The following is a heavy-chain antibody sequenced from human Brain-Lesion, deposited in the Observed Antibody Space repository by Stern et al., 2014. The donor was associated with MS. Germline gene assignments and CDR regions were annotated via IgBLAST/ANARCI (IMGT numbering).Heavy chain of an antibody. Sequence: QVQLLESGPGLVKPSETLSLTCTVAGGSVSSTSYAWAWIRQPPGKGLEWIGTIYYTGNTYYSPSLKSRLNISLDTSTNQFSLQLRSVTAADTAVYYCAGEEDIRYCSGGSCTGNWFDPWGQGTLVTVSS. CDR1: GGSVSSTSYA. CDR2: IYYTGNT. D-gene: IGHD2-15*01. V-gene: IGHV4-39*01. J-gene: IGHJ5*02. CDR3: AGEEDIRYCSGGSCTGNWFDP.